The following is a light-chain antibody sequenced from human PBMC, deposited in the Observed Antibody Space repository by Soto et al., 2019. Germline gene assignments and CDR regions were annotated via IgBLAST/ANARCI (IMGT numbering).Light chain of an antibody. V-gene: IGKV1-5*03. CDR1: QSISSW. Sequence: DIQMTQSPSTLSASVGDRVTITCRASQSISSWLAWYQQKPGKAPNLLIYKASSLESGVPSRFSGSGSGTEFPLTISSLQPDDFATYYCQQYNSYSRTFGQGNKVEIK. CDR3: QQYNSYSRT. CDR2: KAS. J-gene: IGKJ1*01.